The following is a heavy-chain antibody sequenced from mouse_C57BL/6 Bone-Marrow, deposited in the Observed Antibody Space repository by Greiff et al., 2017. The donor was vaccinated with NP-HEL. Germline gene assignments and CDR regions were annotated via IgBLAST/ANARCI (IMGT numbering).Heavy chain of an antibody. D-gene: IGHD1-1*01. CDR3: TTDSSYKYYYAMDY. CDR2: IDPEDGDT. CDR1: GFNIKDYY. J-gene: IGHJ4*01. Sequence: EVQLQQSGAELVRPGASVKLSCTASGFNIKDYYMHWVKQRPEQGLEWIGRIDPEDGDTEYAPKFQGKATMTADTSSNTAYLQLSSLTSEDTAVYYCTTDSSYKYYYAMDYWGQGTSVTVSS. V-gene: IGHV14-1*01.